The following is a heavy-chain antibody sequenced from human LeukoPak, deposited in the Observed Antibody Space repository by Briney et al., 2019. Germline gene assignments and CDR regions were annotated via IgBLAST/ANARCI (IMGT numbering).Heavy chain of an antibody. V-gene: IGHV3-53*01. CDR1: GGSISSNY. Sequence: ETLSLTCTVSGGSISSNYMSWVRQAPGKGLEWVSVIYSGGSTYYADSVKGRFTISRDNSKNTLYLQMNSLRAEDTAVYYCARRIPHNDYWGQGTLVTVSS. D-gene: IGHD2-15*01. CDR3: ARRIPHNDY. J-gene: IGHJ4*02. CDR2: IYSGGST.